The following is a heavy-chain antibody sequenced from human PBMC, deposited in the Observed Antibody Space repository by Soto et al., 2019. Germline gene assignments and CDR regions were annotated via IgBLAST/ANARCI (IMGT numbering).Heavy chain of an antibody. CDR1: GYTFTSYG. V-gene: IGHV1-18*01. J-gene: IGHJ4*02. CDR3: ARDFSPPPYYCDSSGSPRFDY. Sequence: ASVKVSCKASGYTFTSYGISWVRQAPGQGLEWMGWISAYNGNTNYAQKLQGRVTMTTDTSTSTAYMELRSLRSDDTAVYYCARDFSPPPYYCDSSGSPRFDYWGQGTLVTVSS. CDR2: ISAYNGNT. D-gene: IGHD3-22*01.